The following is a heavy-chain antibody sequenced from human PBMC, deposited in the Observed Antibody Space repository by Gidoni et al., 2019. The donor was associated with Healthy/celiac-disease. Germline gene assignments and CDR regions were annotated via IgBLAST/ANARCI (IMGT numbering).Heavy chain of an antibody. Sequence: QVQLVQSGAEVKKPGASVKVSCKASGYTFTSYYMHWVRQAPGQGVEWMGIINPSGGSTSDAQKFQGRVTMTRDTSTSTVYMELSSLRSEDTAVYYCAREFGYCTNGVCYTFDYWGQGTLVTVSS. J-gene: IGHJ4*02. CDR3: AREFGYCTNGVCYTFDY. D-gene: IGHD2-8*01. CDR1: GYTFTSYY. CDR2: INPSGGST. V-gene: IGHV1-46*01.